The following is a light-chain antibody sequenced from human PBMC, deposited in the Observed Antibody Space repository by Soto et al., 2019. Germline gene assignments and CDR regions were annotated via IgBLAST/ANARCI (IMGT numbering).Light chain of an antibody. V-gene: IGKV1-39*01. J-gene: IGKJ1*01. CDR2: GAS. Sequence: DIQMTQSPSSLAASVGDTVPITFRASQNIDMYLNWYQKKPGKAPRVLLSGASNLQSGVPSRFSGSGSGTDLTLTISSLQSEDFASYFCQHTFNSPPWTFGQGTKVDIK. CDR1: QNIDMY. CDR3: QHTFNSPPWT.